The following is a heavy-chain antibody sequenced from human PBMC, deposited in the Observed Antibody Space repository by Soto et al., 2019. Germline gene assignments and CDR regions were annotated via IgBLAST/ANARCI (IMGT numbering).Heavy chain of an antibody. CDR3: ARHGSDSGWFFFDP. Sequence: PSETLSLTCSLSGGAIGGYYWSWIWQPPGKALEWIGYVSYSGSADYHPSLKSRVSISIDTSKNQFSLKMISVTAADTAVYYCARHGSDSGWFFFDPWGQGIPVTVSS. CDR2: VSYSGSA. V-gene: IGHV4-59*08. CDR1: GGAIGGYY. D-gene: IGHD6-19*01. J-gene: IGHJ5*02.